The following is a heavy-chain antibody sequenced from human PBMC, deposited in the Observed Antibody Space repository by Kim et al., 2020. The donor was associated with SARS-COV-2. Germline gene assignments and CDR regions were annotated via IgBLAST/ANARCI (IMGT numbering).Heavy chain of an antibody. CDR2: INHSGST. CDR3: ARGDSSSWPEEYWYFDL. J-gene: IGHJ2*01. Sequence: SETLSLTCAVYGGSFSGYYWSWIRQPPGKGLEWIGEINHSGSTNYNPSLKSRVTISVDTSKNQFSLKLSSVTAADTAVYYCARGDSSSWPEEYWYFDLWGRGTLVTVSS. V-gene: IGHV4-34*01. CDR1: GGSFSGYY. D-gene: IGHD6-13*01.